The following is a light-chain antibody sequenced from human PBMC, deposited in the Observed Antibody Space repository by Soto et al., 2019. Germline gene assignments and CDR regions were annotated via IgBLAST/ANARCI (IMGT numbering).Light chain of an antibody. Sequence: DIQMTQSPSTLSASIGDRVTITCRASQSINNWLAGYQQKPGKAPKLLIYDASSLERGVPSRFSGSGSGTEFTLSISSLQPDDLATYYCQQYNLYWTFGQGTKVDIK. J-gene: IGKJ1*01. CDR1: QSINNW. CDR2: DAS. CDR3: QQYNLYWT. V-gene: IGKV1-5*01.